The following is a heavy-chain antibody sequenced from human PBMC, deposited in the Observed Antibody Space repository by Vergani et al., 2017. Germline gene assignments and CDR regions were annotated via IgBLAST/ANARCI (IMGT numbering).Heavy chain of an antibody. D-gene: IGHD3-22*01. CDR3: ARERYYDSSGYYDGTHMSWFDP. V-gene: IGHV3-7*03. CDR2: IKLDGSEN. CDR1: GGSISSGSYY. Sequence: VNLQESGPGLVKPSQTLSLTCTVSGGSISSGSYYWSWIRQPAGKGLEWVANIKLDGSENYYVDFVKGRFTISRDNAKNSLYRQMNSLRAEETAVYYGARERYYDSSGYYDGTHMSWFDPWGQGTLVTVSS. J-gene: IGHJ5*02.